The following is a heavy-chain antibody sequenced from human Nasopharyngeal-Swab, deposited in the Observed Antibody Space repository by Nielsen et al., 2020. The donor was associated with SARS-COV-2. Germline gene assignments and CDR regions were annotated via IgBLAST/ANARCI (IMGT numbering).Heavy chain of an antibody. Sequence: GESLKISCAASGLTFSSFGMHWVRQAPGKGPEWVAFIAHDASNEYYGDSVKGRFSISRDSSKNTLYLQMDSLRGEDTAVYYCARDAPAHYGAFYWGRGTLVTVSS. D-gene: IGHD4-17*01. CDR2: IAHDASNE. J-gene: IGHJ4*02. CDR3: ARDAPAHYGAFY. CDR1: GLTFSSFG. V-gene: IGHV3-30*03.